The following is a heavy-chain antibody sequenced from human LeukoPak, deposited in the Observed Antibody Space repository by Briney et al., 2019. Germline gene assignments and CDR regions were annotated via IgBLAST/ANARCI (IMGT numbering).Heavy chain of an antibody. J-gene: IGHJ3*02. V-gene: IGHV4-39*01. Sequence: SETLSLTCTVSGGSISSSSYYWGWIRQPPGKGLEWIGSIYYGGSTSYNPSLKSRVTISVDTSKNRFSLNLSSVTAADTAVYYCASHRGGWLRAFDIWGQGTMVTVSS. CDR1: GGSISSSSYY. D-gene: IGHD6-19*01. CDR2: IYYGGST. CDR3: ASHRGGWLRAFDI.